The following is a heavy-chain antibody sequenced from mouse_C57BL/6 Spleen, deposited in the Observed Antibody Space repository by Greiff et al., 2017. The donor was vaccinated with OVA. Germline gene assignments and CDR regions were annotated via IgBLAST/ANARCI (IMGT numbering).Heavy chain of an antibody. CDR3: ARLDGYSFAY. D-gene: IGHD2-3*01. CDR1: GFTFSDYY. V-gene: IGHV5-16*01. CDR2: INYDGSST. J-gene: IGHJ3*01. Sequence: EVQLVESEGGLVQPGSSMKLSCTASGFTFSDYYMAWVRQVPEKGLEWVANINYDGSSTYYLDSLKSRFIISRDNAKNILYLQMSSLKSEDTATYYCARLDGYSFAYWGQGTLVTVSA.